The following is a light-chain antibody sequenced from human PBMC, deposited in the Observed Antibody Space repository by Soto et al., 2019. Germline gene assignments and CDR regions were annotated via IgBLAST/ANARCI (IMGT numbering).Light chain of an antibody. Sequence: QLVLTQPPSVSGAPGQRVTIPCTGNSSNLGAGYDVHWYQQLPGTAPKLVIYGNRNRPSGVPERFSGSKSGTSASLAVTGLQAEDEGDYYCQAYDYSLTASVFGGGTKVTVL. V-gene: IGLV1-40*01. J-gene: IGLJ3*02. CDR3: QAYDYSLTASV. CDR1: SSNLGAGYD. CDR2: GNR.